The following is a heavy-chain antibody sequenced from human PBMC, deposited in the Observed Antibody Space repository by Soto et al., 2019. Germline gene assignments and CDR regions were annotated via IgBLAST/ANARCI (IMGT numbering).Heavy chain of an antibody. CDR1: GGTFSSYA. D-gene: IGHD2-15*01. CDR2: IIPIFGTA. J-gene: IGHJ5*02. Sequence: QVQLVQSGAEVKKPGSSVKVSCKASGGTFSSYAISWVRQAPGQGLEWMGGIIPIFGTANYAQKFQGRVTITADEYTSTAYMELSSLRSEDTAVYYCARDQPDCRGGSCYSGWFDPWGQGTLVTVSS. V-gene: IGHV1-69*12. CDR3: ARDQPDCRGGSCYSGWFDP.